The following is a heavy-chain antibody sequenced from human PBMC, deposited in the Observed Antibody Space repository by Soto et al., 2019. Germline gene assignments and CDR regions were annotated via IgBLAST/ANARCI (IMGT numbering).Heavy chain of an antibody. V-gene: IGHV4-31*03. J-gene: IGHJ3*02. CDR2: IYYSGST. CDR3: AGEAQNFNAFDI. CDR1: GGSISSGGYY. Sequence: SETLSLTCTVSGGSISSGGYYWSWIRQHPGKGLEWIGYIYYSGSTYYNPSLKSRVTISVDTSKNQFSLKLSSVTAADTAVYYCAGEAQNFNAFDIWGQGTMVTVSS.